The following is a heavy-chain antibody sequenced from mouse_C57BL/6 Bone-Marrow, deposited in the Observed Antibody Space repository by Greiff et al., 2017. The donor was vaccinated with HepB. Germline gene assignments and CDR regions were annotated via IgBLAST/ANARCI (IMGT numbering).Heavy chain of an antibody. CDR3: AREYYGSSYEDYYAMDY. CDR1: GYTFTSYG. V-gene: IGHV1-81*01. CDR2: IYPRSGNT. J-gene: IGHJ4*01. D-gene: IGHD1-1*01. Sequence: QVQLQQSGAELARPGASVKLSCKASGYTFTSYGISWVKQRTGQGLEWIGEIYPRSGNTYYNEKFKGKATLTADKSSSTAYMELRSLTSEDSAVYFCAREYYGSSYEDYYAMDYWGQGTSVTVSS.